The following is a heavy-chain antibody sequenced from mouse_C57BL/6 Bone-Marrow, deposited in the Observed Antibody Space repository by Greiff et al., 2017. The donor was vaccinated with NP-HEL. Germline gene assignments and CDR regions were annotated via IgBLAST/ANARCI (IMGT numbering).Heavy chain of an antibody. CDR2: IDPANGNT. V-gene: IGHV14-3*01. D-gene: IGHD1-1*01. CDR1: GFNIKNTY. J-gene: IGHJ1*03. CDR3: AFITTVVASYWYFDV. Sequence: VQLQQSVAELVRPGASVKLSCTASGFNIKNTYMHWVKQRPEQGLEWIGRIDPANGNTKYAPKFQGKATITADTSSNTAYLQLSSLTSEDTAIYYCAFITTVVASYWYFDVWGTGTTVTVSS.